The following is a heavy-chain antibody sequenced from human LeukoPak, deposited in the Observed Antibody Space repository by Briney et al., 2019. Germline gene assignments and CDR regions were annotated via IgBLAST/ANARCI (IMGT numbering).Heavy chain of an antibody. J-gene: IGHJ6*02. CDR1: GGSINNYY. CDR2: VSYMRTT. CDR3: ARYRPVDYFYYGLDV. V-gene: IGHV4-59*08. Sequence: SETLSXXXTVSGGSINNYYWTWVRQPPGKGLXGXGYVSYMRTTNYNPSLRSRVTISIDTSGKQFSLKLSSATAADTALYYCARYRPVDYFYYGLDVWGQGTTVTVSS.